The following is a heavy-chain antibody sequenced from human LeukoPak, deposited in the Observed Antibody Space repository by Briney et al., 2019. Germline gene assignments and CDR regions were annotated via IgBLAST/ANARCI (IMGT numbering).Heavy chain of an antibody. CDR1: SGSISSSSYY. CDR2: IYYSGST. Sequence: SETLSLTCTVSSGSISSSSYYWGWIHQPPGRGLEWIGRIYYSGSTYYNPSLKSRVTISVDTSKNQFSLKLSSVTAADTAVYYCARRAQKSYYDSSGYQEEIDYWGQGTLVTVSS. D-gene: IGHD3-22*01. CDR3: ARRAQKSYYDSSGYQEEIDY. V-gene: IGHV4-39*01. J-gene: IGHJ4*02.